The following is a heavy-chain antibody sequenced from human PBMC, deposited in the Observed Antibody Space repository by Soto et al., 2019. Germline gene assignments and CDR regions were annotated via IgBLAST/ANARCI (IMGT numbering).Heavy chain of an antibody. CDR1: GFTVSSNY. J-gene: IGHJ4*02. V-gene: IGHV3-53*01. CDR3: STDPYQSGGSPYSPYYFDY. CDR2: IYSGGST. Sequence: PGGSLRLSCAASGFTVSSNYMSWVRQAPGKGLEWVSVIYSGGSTYYADSVKGRFTISRDNSKNTLYLQMNSLKTEDTAVYYCSTDPYQSGGSPYSPYYFDYWGRGTLVTVSS. D-gene: IGHD2-15*01.